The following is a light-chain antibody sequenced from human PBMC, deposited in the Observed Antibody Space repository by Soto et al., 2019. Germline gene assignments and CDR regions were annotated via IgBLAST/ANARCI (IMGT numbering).Light chain of an antibody. CDR3: QQYASSVT. J-gene: IGKJ4*01. Sequence: DIVLTQSPGTLSLSPGERGTLSCRASQSVNSNHLAWYQQKPGQAPRLLIYGASSRDTGVPDRFSGSGSGTDFTLTINRLEPEDCAVYYCQQYASSVTFGGGTKV. CDR2: GAS. CDR1: QSVNSNH. V-gene: IGKV3-20*01.